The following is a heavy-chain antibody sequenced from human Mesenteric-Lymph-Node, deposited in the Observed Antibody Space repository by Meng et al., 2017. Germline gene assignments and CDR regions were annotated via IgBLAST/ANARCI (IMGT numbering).Heavy chain of an antibody. D-gene: IGHD3-10*01. J-gene: IGHJ4*02. CDR1: GYSISSGYY. V-gene: IGHV4-38-2*02. CDR3: ARDLVTMVRGVIITSFDY. CDR2: IYHSGST. Sequence: GSLRLSCTVSGYSISSGYYWGWIRQPPGKGLEWIGSIYHSGSTYYNPSLKSRVTISVDTSKNQFSLKLSSVTAADTAVYYCARDLVTMVRGVIITSFDYWGQGTLVTVSS.